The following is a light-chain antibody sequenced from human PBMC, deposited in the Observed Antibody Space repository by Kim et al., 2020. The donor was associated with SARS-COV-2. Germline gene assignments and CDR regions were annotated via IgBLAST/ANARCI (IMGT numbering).Light chain of an antibody. V-gene: IGLV3-19*01. CDR1: SLRSYY. J-gene: IGLJ2*01. CDR3: QSRDSGGDVL. CDR2: GRN. Sequence: SSELTQDPAASVALGQTVRITCQGDSLRSYYATWYQQRPRQAPVLVIYGRNNRPSGIPERFSGSSSGNTASLTISGAQAEDEADFYCQSRDSGGDVLFGGGTQLTVL.